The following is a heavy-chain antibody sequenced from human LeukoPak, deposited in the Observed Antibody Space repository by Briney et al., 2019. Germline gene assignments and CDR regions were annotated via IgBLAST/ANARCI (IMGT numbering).Heavy chain of an antibody. CDR1: GGSFSGYY. D-gene: IGHD1-26*01. J-gene: IGHJ4*02. CDR3: ASASSPYSGSYWDY. CDR2: TNHSGST. Sequence: PSETLSLTCAVYGGSFSGYYWSWIRQPPGKGLEWIGETNHSGSTNYNPSLKSRVTISVDTSKNQFSLKLSSVTAADTAVYYCASASSPYSGSYWDYWGQGTLVTVSS. V-gene: IGHV4-34*01.